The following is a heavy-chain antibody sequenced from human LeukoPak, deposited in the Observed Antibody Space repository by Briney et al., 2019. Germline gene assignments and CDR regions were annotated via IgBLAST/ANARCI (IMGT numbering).Heavy chain of an antibody. CDR2: INHSGRT. V-gene: IGHV4-59*11. D-gene: IGHD5-18*01. J-gene: IGHJ4*02. CDR1: GGSFSSHY. Sequence: SETLSLTCTVSGGSFSSHYWSWIRQPPGKGLEWIGYINHSGRTNYNTSLKSRVIISVDTSKNQFSLKLSSVTAADTAVYYCAREDTAMVSFDYWGQGTLVTVSS. CDR3: AREDTAMVSFDY.